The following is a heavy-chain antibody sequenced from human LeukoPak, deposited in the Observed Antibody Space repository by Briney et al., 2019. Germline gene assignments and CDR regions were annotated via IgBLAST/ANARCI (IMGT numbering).Heavy chain of an antibody. D-gene: IGHD2-15*01. J-gene: IGHJ4*02. CDR2: INHSGST. CDR3: ASEYCSGGSCYSKTFDY. V-gene: IGHV4-34*01. Sequence: SETLSLTFAVYGGAFSGYYWSWIRQPPGKGLGWIGGINHSGSTNYNPSLKSRVTISVDTSKNQFSLKLSSVTAADTAVYYCASEYCSGGSCYSKTFDYWGQGTLVTVSS. CDR1: GGAFSGYY.